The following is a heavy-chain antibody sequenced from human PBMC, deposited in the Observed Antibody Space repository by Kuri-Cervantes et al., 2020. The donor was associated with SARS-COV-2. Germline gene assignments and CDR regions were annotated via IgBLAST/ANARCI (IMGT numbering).Heavy chain of an antibody. V-gene: IGHV3-23*01. J-gene: IGHJ3*02. CDR3: AKEIRATTGFDAFDI. CDR2: ISGXGGSA. Sequence: LSLTCAASXFTVSSNYMSWVRRAXGKGLEWVXXISGXGGSAYYADSVKSRFTIPRDNSXXXLYLQMNSLRAEDTAVYYCAKEIRATTGFDAFDIWGQGTMVTVSS. CDR1: XFTVSSNY. D-gene: IGHD1-26*01.